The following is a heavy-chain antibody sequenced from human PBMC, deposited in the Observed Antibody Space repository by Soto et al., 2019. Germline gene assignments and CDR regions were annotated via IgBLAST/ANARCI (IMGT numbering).Heavy chain of an antibody. D-gene: IGHD4-17*01. V-gene: IGHV4-38-2*01. CDR2: INHSENT. J-gene: IGHJ4*02. Sequence: SETLSLTCGVCGYSISSGYYGASIRQPPGKGLEWIGSINHSENTYYNPSLKSRVTISVDTSKNQFSLRLSSVTAADTAVYYCGRSGDDYGSYIDYWGQGTLVTVSS. CDR3: GRSGDDYGSYIDY. CDR1: GYSISSGYY.